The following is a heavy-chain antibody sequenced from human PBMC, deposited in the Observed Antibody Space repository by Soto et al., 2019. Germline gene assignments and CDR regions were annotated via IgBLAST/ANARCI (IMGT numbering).Heavy chain of an antibody. D-gene: IGHD2-2*01. CDR2: IYWDDQK. CDR3: TKKGQYHDSSAGGRGCYMDV. V-gene: IGHV2-5*02. CDR1: GFSFTTYGVG. Sequence: QITLKESGPTLVKRTQTLTLTCTFSGFSFTTYGVGVGWIRQAPGKAPEWLALIYWDDQKTFRSSLDSRLTITKDTSKDPVVFTITHMDPVDTATYYCTKKGQYHDSSAGGRGCYMDVWGKGTTVTVSS. J-gene: IGHJ6*04.